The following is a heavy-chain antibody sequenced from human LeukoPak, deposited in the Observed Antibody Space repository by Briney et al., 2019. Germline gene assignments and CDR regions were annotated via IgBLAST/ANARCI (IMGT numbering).Heavy chain of an antibody. D-gene: IGHD3-3*01. CDR2: IIPIFGTA. CDR1: GGTFSSYA. J-gene: IGHJ4*02. Sequence: GSSVKVSCKASGGTFSSYAISWVRQAPGQGLEWMGGIIPIFGTANYAQKFQDRVTITTDESTSTAYMELSSLRSEDTAVYYCARVGTEYYDFWSGYYDYWGQGTLVTVSS. CDR3: ARVGTEYYDFWSGYYDY. V-gene: IGHV1-69*05.